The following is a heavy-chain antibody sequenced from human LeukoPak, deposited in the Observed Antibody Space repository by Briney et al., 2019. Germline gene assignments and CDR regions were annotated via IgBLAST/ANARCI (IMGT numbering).Heavy chain of an antibody. Sequence: GESLKISCQGFGYTFSSYWICWVRQMPGKGLEWMGIIYPGDSDTRYSPSFQGQVTISADKSISTAYLQWSSLKASDTAMYYCARIYGKYFDYWGQGTLVTVSS. D-gene: IGHD2/OR15-2a*01. CDR3: ARIYGKYFDY. J-gene: IGHJ4*02. CDR1: GYTFSSYW. CDR2: IYPGDSDT. V-gene: IGHV5-51*01.